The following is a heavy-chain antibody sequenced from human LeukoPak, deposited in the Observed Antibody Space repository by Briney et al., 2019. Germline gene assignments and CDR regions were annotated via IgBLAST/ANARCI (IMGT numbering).Heavy chain of an antibody. Sequence: GGSLRLSCADSGLTFSDYYMSWIRQAPGKGLEWVSYISSSGSTIYYADSVKGRFTISRDNAKNSLYLQMNSLRAEDTAVYYCAKERERSDWFDPWGQGTLVTVSS. V-gene: IGHV3-11*01. J-gene: IGHJ5*02. D-gene: IGHD5-24*01. CDR1: GLTFSDYY. CDR2: ISSSGSTI. CDR3: AKERERSDWFDP.